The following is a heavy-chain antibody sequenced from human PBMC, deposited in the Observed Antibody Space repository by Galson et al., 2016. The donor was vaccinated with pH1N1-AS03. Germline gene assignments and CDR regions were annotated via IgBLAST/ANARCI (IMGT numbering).Heavy chain of an antibody. V-gene: IGHV2-5*02. CDR3: AHRPWDTNPWSANWYDP. D-gene: IGHD5-18*01. J-gene: IGHJ5*02. CDR2: IYWDDDI. CDR1: GFSISTSGVG. Sequence: PALVKPTQTLTLTCTLSGFSISTSGVGVGWIRQPPGKALEWLAVIYWDDDIRYSPFFKSRLTIAKDTSKNQVVLTMTDMDPVETATYYCAHRPWDTNPWSANWYDPWGQGILVTVSS.